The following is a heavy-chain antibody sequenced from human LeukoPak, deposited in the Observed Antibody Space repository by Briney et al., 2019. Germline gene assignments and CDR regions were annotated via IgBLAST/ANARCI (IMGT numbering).Heavy chain of an antibody. CDR2: IYQSGSS. J-gene: IGHJ4*02. CDR3: ARHVGVGGSDVYYFDS. CDR1: GGSIGSRNW. V-gene: IGHV4-4*02. D-gene: IGHD1-26*01. Sequence: SQTLSLTCAVSGGSIGSRNWWSWARQPPGKGLQWIGEIYQSGSSIYNPSLRSRVTMSVDKSKDQLSLKLSSVTAADTAVYYCARHVGVGGSDVYYFDSWGQGTLVTVSS.